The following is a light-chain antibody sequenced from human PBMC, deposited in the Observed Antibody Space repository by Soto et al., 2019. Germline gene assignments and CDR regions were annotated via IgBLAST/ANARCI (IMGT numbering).Light chain of an antibody. V-gene: IGLV1-47*02. CDR3: AAWDDSLSGPGV. Sequence: QSVLTQPPSASGTPGQRVTISCSGSSSNIGSNFVYWYQQLPGTAPKLLIYSNNQRPSGAPDRFSGSKSGTSASLAISGLRSEDEADYYCAAWDDSLSGPGVFGGGTKVTVL. CDR1: SSNIGSNF. J-gene: IGLJ3*02. CDR2: SNN.